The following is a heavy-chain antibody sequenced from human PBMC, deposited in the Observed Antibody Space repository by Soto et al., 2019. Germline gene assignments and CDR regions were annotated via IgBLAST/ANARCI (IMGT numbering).Heavy chain of an antibody. CDR3: ARGRTYYSKEGTWFDP. CDR1: GGSLSGYY. CDR2: INHSGST. V-gene: IGHV4-34*01. J-gene: IGHJ5*02. Sequence: SETLSLTCAVYGGSLSGYYWSWIRQPPGKGLEWIGEINHSGSTNYNPSLKSRVTISVDTSKNQFSLKLSSVTAADTAVYYCARGRTYYSKEGTWFDPWGQGTLVTVSS. D-gene: IGHD4-4*01.